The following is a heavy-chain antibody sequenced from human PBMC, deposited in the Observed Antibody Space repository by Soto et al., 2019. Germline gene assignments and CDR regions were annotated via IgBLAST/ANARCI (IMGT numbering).Heavy chain of an antibody. V-gene: IGHV4-39*01. J-gene: IGHJ5*02. CDR2: IYYSGST. CDR3: ARQSAGEDWVDP. Sequence: SETLRLPWTVSGGSISSISYYWGWIRQPPGKGLEWIGSIYYSGSTYYNPSLKSRVTISVDTSKNQFSLKLSSVTAADTAVYYGARQSAGEDWVDPWGQGALVTVSS. CDR1: GGSISSISYY. D-gene: IGHD1-26*01.